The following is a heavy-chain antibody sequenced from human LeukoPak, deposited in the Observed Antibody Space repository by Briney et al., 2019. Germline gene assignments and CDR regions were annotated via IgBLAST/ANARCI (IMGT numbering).Heavy chain of an antibody. CDR3: ARGTTVNNRFDP. Sequence: PSETLSLTCAVSGGSISSTHWWSWVRQPPGKGLEWIGEIYHSGSTNYNPSLKSRVTLSVDKSKNQLSLRLSSVTAADTAVYYCARGTTVNNRFDPWGQGTLVTVSS. J-gene: IGHJ5*02. D-gene: IGHD4-17*01. V-gene: IGHV4-4*02. CDR1: GGSISSTHW. CDR2: IYHSGST.